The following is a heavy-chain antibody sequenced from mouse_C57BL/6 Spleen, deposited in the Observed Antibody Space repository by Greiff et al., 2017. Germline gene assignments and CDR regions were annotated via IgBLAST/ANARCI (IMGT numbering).Heavy chain of an antibody. CDR1: CYAFRCSW. D-gene: IGHD1-1*01. V-gene: IGHV1-82*01. Sequence: QVQPQQSGPELVKPGASVKISRKASCYAFRCSWMNWVKQRPGKGPEWIGRIYPGDGDTNYNGKFKGKATLTADKSSSTAYMQLSRLTSKDEAVYFCARGYYGSGLYCDMEDWGQGTSVTAAS. J-gene: IGHJ4*01. CDR3: ARGYYGSGLYCDMED. CDR2: IYPGDGDT.